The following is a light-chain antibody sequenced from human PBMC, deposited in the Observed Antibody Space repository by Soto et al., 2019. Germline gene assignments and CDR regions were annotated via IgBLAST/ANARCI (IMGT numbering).Light chain of an antibody. Sequence: QSALTQPRSVSGSPGQSVTISCTGTSNDVGGYKYVSWYQQYPGKAPKLMIYDVSKRPSGVPDRFSGSKSGNTASLTISGLQAEDEADYYCCSYAGSYTFVFGTGIKLTVL. CDR1: SNDVGGYKY. CDR2: DVS. J-gene: IGLJ1*01. CDR3: CSYAGSYTFV. V-gene: IGLV2-11*01.